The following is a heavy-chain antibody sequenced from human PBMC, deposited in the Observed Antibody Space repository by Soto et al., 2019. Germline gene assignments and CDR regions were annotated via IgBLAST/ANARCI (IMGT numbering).Heavy chain of an antibody. D-gene: IGHD4-17*01. CDR3: AHSHPPDPETYVDYPHFDT. CDR2: IYWDDDK. J-gene: IGHJ4*02. CDR1: GFSLSTSGVG. Sequence: QITLKESGPTLVKPTQTLTLTCTISGFSLSTSGVGVGWIRQPPGKALEWLALIYWDDDKRYSPSLKSRLTIPKDTSKNQVVITMTNMDPVYTATYSCAHSHPPDPETYVDYPHFDTCGQGTQVTVSS. V-gene: IGHV2-5*02.